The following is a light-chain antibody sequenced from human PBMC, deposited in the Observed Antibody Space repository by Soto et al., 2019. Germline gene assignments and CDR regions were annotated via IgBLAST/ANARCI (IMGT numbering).Light chain of an antibody. CDR1: SSDVGGYNY. J-gene: IGLJ1*01. V-gene: IGLV2-11*01. CDR2: DVN. CDR3: CSYAGRYIYV. Sequence: QSALTQPRSVSGSPGQSVSISCTGTSSDVGGYNYVSWYQQHPGKAPKVMIYDVNKRPSGVPDRFSGSKSGNTVSLTISGLQSEDEADYYCCSYAGRYIYVFGTGTKLTVL.